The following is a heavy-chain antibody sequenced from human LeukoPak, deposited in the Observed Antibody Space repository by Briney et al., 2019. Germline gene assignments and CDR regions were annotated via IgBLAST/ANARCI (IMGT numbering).Heavy chain of an antibody. Sequence: SETLSLTCTVSGGSISSYYWSWIRQPAGKGLEWIGRIYNSGNTNYNPSLKSRVTMSVDTSRNQFSLKLRSVTAADTAVYYCARLSRRYNSGTLDYWGQGTVVTVSS. CDR2: IYNSGNT. D-gene: IGHD3-10*01. V-gene: IGHV4-4*07. CDR1: GGSISSYY. CDR3: ARLSRRYNSGTLDY. J-gene: IGHJ4*02.